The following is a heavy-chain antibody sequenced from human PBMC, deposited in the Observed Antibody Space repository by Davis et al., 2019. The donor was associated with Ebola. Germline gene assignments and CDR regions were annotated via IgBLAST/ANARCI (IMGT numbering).Heavy chain of an antibody. Sequence: SETLSLTCTVSGGSISAYYWSWIRPPPGKGLAWIWDIYYSGTTNYNPSLKSRVTISVDTSKNHFSLKLSSVTATDTAVYYCARDTWGFNKGVLTYYGMDVWGQGTTVTVSS. V-gene: IGHV4-59*01. CDR1: GGSISAYY. D-gene: IGHD3-10*01. J-gene: IGHJ6*02. CDR2: IYYSGTT. CDR3: ARDTWGFNKGVLTYYGMDV.